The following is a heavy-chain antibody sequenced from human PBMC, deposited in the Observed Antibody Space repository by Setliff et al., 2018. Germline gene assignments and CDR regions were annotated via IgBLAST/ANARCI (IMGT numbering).Heavy chain of an antibody. V-gene: IGHV4-39*07. J-gene: IGHJ6*03. Sequence: ETLSLTCTVSGGSITTSSYSWGWIRQPPGKGLEWIGNIYHSGSTYYNPSLKSRVTISVDTSKNQFSLKLSSVAAADTAVYYCARARGYSSSFYYYYYMDVWGKGTTVTVSS. D-gene: IGHD6-6*01. CDR2: IYHSGST. CDR3: ARARGYSSSFYYYYYMDV. CDR1: GGSITTSSYS.